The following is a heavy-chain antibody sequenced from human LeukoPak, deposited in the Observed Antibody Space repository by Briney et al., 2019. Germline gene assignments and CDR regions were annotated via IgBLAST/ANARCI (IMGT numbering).Heavy chain of an antibody. V-gene: IGHV3-23*01. CDR1: GFTFSSYA. CDR3: AKGAPYYDILTGYYKEGNWFDP. D-gene: IGHD3-9*01. CDR2: ISGSGGST. Sequence: GGSLRLSCAASGFTFSSYAMSWVRQAPGKGLEWVSAISGSGGSTYYADSVKGRFTISRDNSKNTLYLQMNSLRAEDTAVYYCAKGAPYYDILTGYYKEGNWFDPWGQGTLVTVSS. J-gene: IGHJ5*02.